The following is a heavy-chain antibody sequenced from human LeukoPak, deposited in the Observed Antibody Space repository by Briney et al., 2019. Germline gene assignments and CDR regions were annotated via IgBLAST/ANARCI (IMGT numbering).Heavy chain of an antibody. CDR1: GFTFSDYY. V-gene: IGHV3-11*01. J-gene: IGHJ3*02. CDR3: ARTAYYYDSSGYDDAFDI. D-gene: IGHD3-22*01. Sequence: GGSLRLSCAASGFTFSDYYMSWIRQAPGKGLEWVSHISRSGSTRYYADSLKGRFTVSRDNAKNSLYLQMNSLRAEDTAVYYCARTAYYYDSSGYDDAFDIWGQGTMVTVSS. CDR2: ISRSGSTR.